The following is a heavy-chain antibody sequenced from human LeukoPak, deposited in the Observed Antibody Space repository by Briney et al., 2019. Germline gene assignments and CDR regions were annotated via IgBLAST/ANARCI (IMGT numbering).Heavy chain of an antibody. CDR2: IYTRGST. D-gene: IGHD5-12*01. J-gene: IGHJ4*02. V-gene: IGHV4-4*07. Sequence: SETLSLTCTVSGGSISSYYWSWIRQPAGKGLEWIGRIYTRGSTNYNPSLKSRVTMSLDTSKNQFSLKLSSVTAADTAVYYCARMVRRLERLNIGRSSDYATGYYFDYWGQGTLVTVSS. CDR1: GGSISSYY. CDR3: ARMVRRLERLNIGRSSDYATGYYFDY.